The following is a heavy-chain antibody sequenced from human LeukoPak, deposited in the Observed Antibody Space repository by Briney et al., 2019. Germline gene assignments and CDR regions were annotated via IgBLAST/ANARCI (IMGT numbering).Heavy chain of an antibody. J-gene: IGHJ3*02. V-gene: IGHV3-7*01. CDR2: IKQDGSLR. CDR3: AREGDAFDI. CDR1: GFTISNHY. Sequence: PGGSLRPSCAASGFTISNHYMSWVRQAPGKGLEWVANIKQDGSLRYYVESVKGRFAVSRDNAKNSVYLQMSSLRAEDTAVYYCAREGDAFDIWGQGTMVTVSS.